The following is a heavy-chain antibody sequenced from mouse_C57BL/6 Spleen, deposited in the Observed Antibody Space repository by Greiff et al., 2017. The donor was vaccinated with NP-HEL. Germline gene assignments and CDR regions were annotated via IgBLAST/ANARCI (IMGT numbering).Heavy chain of an antibody. J-gene: IGHJ4*01. Sequence: EVQLQQSGPVLVKPGASVKMSCKASGYTFTAYYMNWVKQSHGKSLEWIGVINPYNGGTSYNQKFKGKATLTVDKSSRTAYMELNSLTSEDSAVYYCARDDYGSSLYAMDYWGQGTSVTVSS. CDR3: ARDDYGSSLYAMDY. D-gene: IGHD1-1*01. V-gene: IGHV1-19*01. CDR1: GYTFTAYY. CDR2: INPYNGGT.